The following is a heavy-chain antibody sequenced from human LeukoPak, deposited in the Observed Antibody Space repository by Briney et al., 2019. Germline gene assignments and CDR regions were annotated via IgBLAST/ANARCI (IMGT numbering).Heavy chain of an antibody. CDR1: GGPISTYY. J-gene: IGHJ3*02. V-gene: IGHV4-59*08. CDR2: FGDSGST. CDR3: TIFVVADSDAFEI. Sequence: SETLSLTCTVSGGPISTYYWSWFRQFPGKGLEWIGYFGDSGSTDYNPALKSRVTISVDTSRKQFTLNLTSVTAADTALYFCTIFVVADSDAFEIWGQGTMVTVSS. D-gene: IGHD3-3*02.